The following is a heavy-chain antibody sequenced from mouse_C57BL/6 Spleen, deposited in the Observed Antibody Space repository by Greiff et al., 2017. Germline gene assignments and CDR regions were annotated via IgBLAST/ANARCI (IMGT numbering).Heavy chain of an antibody. CDR1: GFTFSDYG. J-gene: IGHJ1*03. CDR3: AKEALYYGNNVNWYFDV. V-gene: IGHV5-17*01. Sequence: EVQLQESGGGLVKPGGSLKLSCAASGFTFSDYGMHWVRQAPEKGLVWVAYISSGSSTIYYADTVKGRFSLSRDNAKNTLFLQMTRLRSEDTAMYYCAKEALYYGNNVNWYFDVWGTGTTVTVSS. D-gene: IGHD2-1*01. CDR2: ISSGSSTI.